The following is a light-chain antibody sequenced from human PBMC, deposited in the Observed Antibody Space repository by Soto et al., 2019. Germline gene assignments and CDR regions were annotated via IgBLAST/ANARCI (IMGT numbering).Light chain of an antibody. CDR1: SSDVGDYPY. CDR2: DVT. Sequence: QSALTQPASVSGSPGQSITISCTGTSSDVGDYPYVSWYQQHPGKVPKLIIYDVTNRPSGVSGRFSGSKSENTASLTISGLQAEDEADYYCSAYSRTNPLVFGSGTKLTVL. V-gene: IGLV2-14*03. J-gene: IGLJ2*01. CDR3: SAYSRTNPLV.